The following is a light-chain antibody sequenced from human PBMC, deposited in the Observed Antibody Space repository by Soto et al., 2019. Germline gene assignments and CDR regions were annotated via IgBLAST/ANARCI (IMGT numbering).Light chain of an antibody. V-gene: IGLV1-40*01. CDR3: QSYDSSVNALYV. Sequence: QSALTQPPSVSGAPGQRVTISCTGSTSNIGAGYDVHWYQQLPGTAPKLLIYGNSNRPSGVPDRFSGSKSGTSASLAITGLQAEDEADYYCQSYDSSVNALYVFGTGTKLTVL. CDR1: TSNIGAGYD. CDR2: GNS. J-gene: IGLJ1*01.